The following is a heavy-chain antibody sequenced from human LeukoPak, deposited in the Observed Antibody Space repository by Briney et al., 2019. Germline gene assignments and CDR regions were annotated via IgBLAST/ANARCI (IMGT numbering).Heavy chain of an antibody. D-gene: IGHD3-22*01. Sequence: GGSLRLSCAASGFTFSSYAMRWVRQAPGKGLEWVSAIFSDGGSKYYADSVKGRFTVSRDNSKNTLYLQMNSLRAEDTAVYYCAKDPTMRVMVTPDYWGQGTLVTVSS. CDR1: GFTFSSYA. J-gene: IGHJ4*02. CDR2: IFSDGGSK. V-gene: IGHV3-23*01. CDR3: AKDPTMRVMVTPDY.